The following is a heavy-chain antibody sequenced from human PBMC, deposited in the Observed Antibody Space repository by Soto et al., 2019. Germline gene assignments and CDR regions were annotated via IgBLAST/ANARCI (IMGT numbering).Heavy chain of an antibody. CDR2: IYYSGST. Sequence: KTSETLSLTCTVSGGSISSGDYYWSWIRQPPGKGLEWIGYIYYSGSTYYNPSLKSRVTISVDTSKNQFSLKLSSVTAADTAVYYCAREWAMPTITWVDPWGQGTLVTVSS. D-gene: IGHD2-2*01. V-gene: IGHV4-30-4*01. J-gene: IGHJ5*02. CDR3: AREWAMPTITWVDP. CDR1: GGSISSGDYY.